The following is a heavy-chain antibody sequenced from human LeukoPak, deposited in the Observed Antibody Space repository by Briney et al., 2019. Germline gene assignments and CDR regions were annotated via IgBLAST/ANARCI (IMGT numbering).Heavy chain of an antibody. CDR3: ARTVRY. CDR1: GFTVSSNY. J-gene: IGHJ4*02. V-gene: IGHV3-48*04. Sequence: GGSLRLSCAASGFTVSSNYMSWVRQAPGKGLEWVSYISSSSSTIYYADSVKGRFTISRDNAKNSLYLQMNSLRAEDTAVYYCARTVRYWGQGTLVTVSS. D-gene: IGHD4-17*01. CDR2: ISSSSSTI.